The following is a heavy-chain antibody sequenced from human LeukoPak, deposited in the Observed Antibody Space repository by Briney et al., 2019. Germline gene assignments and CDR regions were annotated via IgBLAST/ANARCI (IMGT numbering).Heavy chain of an antibody. V-gene: IGHV1-18*01. Sequence: GASVKVSCKTSGYTFLDYGISWLRQAPGQGLEWMGWVGPYIGKTQYSQKLQGRITLTTDTLTNTAFMELTSLSPDDTAIYYCTRDFSAKMATITDIWGQGTLVAVSS. CDR1: GYTFLDYG. CDR3: TRDFSAKMATITDI. J-gene: IGHJ4*02. D-gene: IGHD5-24*01. CDR2: VGPYIGKT.